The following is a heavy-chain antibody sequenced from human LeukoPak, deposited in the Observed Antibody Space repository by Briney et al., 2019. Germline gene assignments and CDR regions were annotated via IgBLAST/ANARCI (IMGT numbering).Heavy chain of an antibody. D-gene: IGHD6-19*01. CDR1: GFTFSSYG. V-gene: IGHV3-33*01. CDR2: IWYDGSTK. Sequence: GRSLRLSCAASGFTFSSYGMHWVRQAPGKGLEWVAVIWYDGSTKYYADSVKGRFTISRDNSKNTLYLQMNSLRAEDTAVYYCARDRLRHSSGCDYWGQGTLVTVSS. J-gene: IGHJ4*02. CDR3: ARDRLRHSSGCDY.